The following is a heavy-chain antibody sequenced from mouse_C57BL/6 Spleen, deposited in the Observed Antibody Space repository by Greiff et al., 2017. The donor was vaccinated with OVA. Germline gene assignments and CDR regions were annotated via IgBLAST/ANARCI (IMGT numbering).Heavy chain of an antibody. CDR2: ISYDGSN. V-gene: IGHV3-6*01. J-gene: IGHJ2*01. Sequence: ESGPGLVKPSQSLSLTCSVTGYSITSGYYWNWIRQFPGNKLEWMGYISYDGSNNYNPSLKNRISITRDTSKNQFFLKLNSVTTEDTATYYCARALEGYFDYWGQGTTLTVSS. CDR1: GYSITSGYY. D-gene: IGHD4-1*01. CDR3: ARALEGYFDY.